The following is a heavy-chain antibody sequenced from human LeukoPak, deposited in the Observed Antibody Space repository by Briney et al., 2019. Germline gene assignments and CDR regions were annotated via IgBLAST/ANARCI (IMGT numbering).Heavy chain of an antibody. V-gene: IGHV1-18*01. CDR3: ARVKYCSSTSCYGPYYYYGMDV. J-gene: IGHJ6*02. CDR2: ISAYNGNT. D-gene: IGHD2-2*01. CDR1: GYTFTSYG. Sequence: ASVKFSCKASGYTFTSYGIGWVRQAPGQGHEWRGCISAYNGNTNYEQKLQVRVTMTTDTSTSTAYMELRSLRSDDTAVYYCARVKYCSSTSCYGPYYYYGMDVWGQGTTVTVSS.